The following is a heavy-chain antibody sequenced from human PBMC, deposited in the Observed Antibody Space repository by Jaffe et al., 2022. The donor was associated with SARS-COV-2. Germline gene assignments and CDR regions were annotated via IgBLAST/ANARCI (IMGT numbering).Heavy chain of an antibody. D-gene: IGHD3-10*01. J-gene: IGHJ6*02. CDR3: ASVTMVRGVILHYGMDV. CDR1: GYTFTSYA. CDR2: INAGNGNT. V-gene: IGHV1-3*01. Sequence: QVQLVQSGAEVKKPGASVKVSCKASGYTFTSYAMHWVRQAPGQRLEWMGWINAGNGNTKYSQKFQGRVTITRDTSASTAYMELSSLRSEDTAVYYCASVTMVRGVILHYGMDVWGQGTTVTVSS.